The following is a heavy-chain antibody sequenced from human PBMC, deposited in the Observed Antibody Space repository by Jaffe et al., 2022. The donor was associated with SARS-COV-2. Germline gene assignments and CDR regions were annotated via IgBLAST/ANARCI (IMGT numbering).Heavy chain of an antibody. D-gene: IGHD2-15*01. CDR2: ISYDGSNN. CDR1: GFTFSSYG. CDR3: AKDSHPLGSCSAGHWDDFDY. Sequence: QVQLVESGGGVVQSGRSLRLSCVASGFTFSSYGMHWVRQAPGKGLEWVAVISYDGSNNYYADSVKGRFTISRDSSKNTLYLQMDSLRPEDTAVYYCAKDSHPLGSCSAGHWDDFDYWGLGTLVTVSS. V-gene: IGHV3-30*18. J-gene: IGHJ4*02.